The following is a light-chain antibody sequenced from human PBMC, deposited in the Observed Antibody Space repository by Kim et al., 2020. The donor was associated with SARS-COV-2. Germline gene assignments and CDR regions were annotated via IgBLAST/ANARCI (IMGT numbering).Light chain of an antibody. J-gene: IGLJ3*02. V-gene: IGLV1-40*01. CDR3: QSYDSSLSGFWV. Sequence: VTSACTGSNSNIGAGYDVHWYQQLPGTAPKLLIYGNSNRPSGVPDRFSGSKSGTSASLAITGLQAEDEADYYCQSYDSSLSGFWVFGGGTQLTVL. CDR2: GNS. CDR1: NSNIGAGYD.